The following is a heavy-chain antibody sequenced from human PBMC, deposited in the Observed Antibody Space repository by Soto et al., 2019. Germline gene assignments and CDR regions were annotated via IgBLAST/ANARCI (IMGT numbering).Heavy chain of an antibody. CDR3: ARPGRDLWSGRYYFDF. CDR1: GFAFSSYG. Sequence: GGSLRLSSAASGFAFSSYGMHWVRQSPGKGLEWVAVISYDGSIIYYADSVKGRFTISRDNSKNTLYLQMNSLRAEDTAVYYCARPGRDLWSGRYYFDFWGQGTLVTVSS. V-gene: IGHV3-30*03. CDR2: ISYDGSII. D-gene: IGHD3-3*01. J-gene: IGHJ4*02.